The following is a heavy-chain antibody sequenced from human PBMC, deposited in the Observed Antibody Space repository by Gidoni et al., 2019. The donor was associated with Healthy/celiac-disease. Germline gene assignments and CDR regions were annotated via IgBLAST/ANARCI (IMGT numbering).Heavy chain of an antibody. V-gene: IGHV1-18*01. CDR2: ISAYNGNT. CDR3: ARAVDYYDSSPLGYFDY. J-gene: IGHJ4*02. Sequence: QVQLVQSGAEVKKPGASVKVSCKASGYTFTSYGISWVRQAPGQGLEWMGWISAYNGNTNYAQKLQGRVTMTTDTSTSTAYMELRSLRSDDTAVYYCARAVDYYDSSPLGYFDYWGQGTLVTVSS. D-gene: IGHD3-22*01. CDR1: GYTFTSYG.